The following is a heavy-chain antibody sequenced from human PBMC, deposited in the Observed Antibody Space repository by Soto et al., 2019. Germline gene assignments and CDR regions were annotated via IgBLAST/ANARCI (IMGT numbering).Heavy chain of an antibody. CDR3: AREGFDWLTTYDF. J-gene: IGHJ4*02. V-gene: IGHV1-3*01. D-gene: IGHD3-9*01. CDR2: INAGNGNT. Sequence: ASVKVSCKASGYTFTSYAMHWVRQAPGQRLEWMGWINAGNGNTKYSQKFQGRVTIARDTSASTAYMELSSLRSEDTAVYYCAREGFDWLTTYDFWGQGTLVTVSS. CDR1: GYTFTSYA.